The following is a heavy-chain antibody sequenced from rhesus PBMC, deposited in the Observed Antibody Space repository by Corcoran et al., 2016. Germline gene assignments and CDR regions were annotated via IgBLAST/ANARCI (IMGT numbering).Heavy chain of an antibody. CDR1: GYSISGYY. CDR3: ARDWGGYSYSYLDY. V-gene: IGHV4-122*02. Sequence: QVQLQESGPGLVKPSETLSLTCAVSGYSISGYYWSWIRQAPGKGLEWIGYITYSGSPSHNPALKSRVNISGDTSKNQFSLKLSSVTAADTAVYYCARDWGGYSYSYLDYWGQGVLVTVSS. J-gene: IGHJ4*01. D-gene: IGHD5-12*01. CDR2: ITYSGSP.